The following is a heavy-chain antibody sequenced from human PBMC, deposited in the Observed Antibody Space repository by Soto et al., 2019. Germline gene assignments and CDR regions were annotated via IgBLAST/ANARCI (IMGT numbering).Heavy chain of an antibody. D-gene: IGHD5-18*01. J-gene: IGHJ4*02. CDR1: GFTFSAYW. Sequence: EVQLVESGGGLVQPGGSLRLSCAASGFTFSAYWIHWVRQAPEKGLEWVSCIKTDGSSTDYADSVKGRFTISRDNAKNILYLQMDSLRVEDTAVYYCAKREGNTFGLFHWGQGTLVTASS. CDR3: AKREGNTFGLFH. V-gene: IGHV3-74*01. CDR2: IKTDGSST.